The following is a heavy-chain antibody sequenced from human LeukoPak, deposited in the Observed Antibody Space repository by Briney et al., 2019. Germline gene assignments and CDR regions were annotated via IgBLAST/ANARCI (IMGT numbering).Heavy chain of an antibody. V-gene: IGHV3-23*01. J-gene: IGHJ4*02. CDR2: ISGSGGST. Sequence: TGGSLRLSCAASGFTFSSFALSWVRQAPGKGLEWVSSISGSGGSTSYADSVKGRFTISRDISTNTLYLQMNSLRAEDTAIYYCVRGCSDTRYRFDYWGQGTLVTVSS. CDR1: GFTFSSFA. D-gene: IGHD2-2*01. CDR3: VRGCSDTRYRFDY.